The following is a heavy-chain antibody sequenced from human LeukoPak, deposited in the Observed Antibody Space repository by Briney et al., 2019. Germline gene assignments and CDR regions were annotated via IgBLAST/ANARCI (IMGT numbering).Heavy chain of an antibody. Sequence: GGSLRLSCAASGFTFSSYWMHWVRHAPGKGLVWVSRINSDGSSTSYADSVKGRFTISRDNAKNTLYLQMNSLRAEDTAVYYCARDRRDGYNEDAFDIWGQGTMVTVSS. CDR2: INSDGSST. CDR1: GFTFSSYW. V-gene: IGHV3-74*01. J-gene: IGHJ3*02. CDR3: ARDRRDGYNEDAFDI. D-gene: IGHD5-24*01.